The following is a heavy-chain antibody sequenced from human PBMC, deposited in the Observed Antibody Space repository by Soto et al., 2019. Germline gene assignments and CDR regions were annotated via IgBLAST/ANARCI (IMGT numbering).Heavy chain of an antibody. D-gene: IGHD6-19*01. V-gene: IGHV4-39*01. J-gene: IGHJ5*02. CDR3: ARQVDSSGWYNWFDP. CDR1: GGSISSSSYY. Sequence: QLQLQESGPGLVKPSETLSLTCTVSGGSISSSSYYWGWIRQPPGKGLEWIGSIYYSGSTYYNPSLKSRVTISVDTSKNQFSLKLSSVTAADTAVYYCARQVDSSGWYNWFDPWGQGTLVTVSS. CDR2: IYYSGST.